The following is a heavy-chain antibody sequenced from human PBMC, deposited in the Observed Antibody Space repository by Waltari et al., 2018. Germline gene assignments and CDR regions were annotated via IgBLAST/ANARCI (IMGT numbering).Heavy chain of an antibody. J-gene: IGHJ4*02. V-gene: IGHV3-23*04. Sequence: EVQLVESGGGLVQPGGSLRLSCAACGFTFSSYARSWVRQDPGGGREWVSAISVSGGSTYYSDAVKGRLTISRDNSKNTLYLQMNSLRAEYTAVYYCAKLEQKATFAYWGQGTLVTVSS. D-gene: IGHD6-13*01. CDR1: GFTFSSYA. CDR3: AKLEQKATFAY. CDR2: ISVSGGST.